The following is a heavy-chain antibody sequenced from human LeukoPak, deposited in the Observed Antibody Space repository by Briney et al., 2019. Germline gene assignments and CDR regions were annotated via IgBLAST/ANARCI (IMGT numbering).Heavy chain of an antibody. CDR1: GFTFSSYS. Sequence: GGSLRLSCAASGFTFSSYSMNWVRQAPGKGLEWVSSISSSSSSYIYYADSVKGRFTISRDNAKNSLYLQMNSLRAEDTAVYYCARLDRTSGSAAFDIWGQGTMVTVSS. D-gene: IGHD6-6*01. J-gene: IGHJ3*02. V-gene: IGHV3-21*01. CDR3: ARLDRTSGSAAFDI. CDR2: ISSSSSSYI.